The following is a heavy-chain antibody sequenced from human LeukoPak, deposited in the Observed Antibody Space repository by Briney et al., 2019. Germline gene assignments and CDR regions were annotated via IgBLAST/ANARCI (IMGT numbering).Heavy chain of an antibody. Sequence: PSETLSLTCTVFGGSINGYYWSWIRQPPGKGLEWIGYIYYSGNTNYNPSLKSRVGISVDTSKNQFSLNLSSVTAADTAVYYCARLHFAAAEEFDPWGQGTLVTVSS. J-gene: IGHJ5*02. V-gene: IGHV4-59*08. CDR2: IYYSGNT. D-gene: IGHD6-13*01. CDR3: ARLHFAAAEEFDP. CDR1: GGSINGYY.